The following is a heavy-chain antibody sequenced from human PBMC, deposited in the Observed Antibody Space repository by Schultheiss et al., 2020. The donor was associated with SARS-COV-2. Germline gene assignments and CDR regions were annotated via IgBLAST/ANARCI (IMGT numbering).Heavy chain of an antibody. D-gene: IGHD3-10*01. J-gene: IGHJ4*02. CDR3: ARGTRTGSSGSSDY. V-gene: IGHV4-4*07. CDR1: GGSISSYY. Sequence: GSLRLSCTVSGGSISSYYWSWIRQPAGKGLEWIGRIYTSGSTNYNPSLKSRVTMSVDTSKNQFSLKLSSVTAADTAVYYCARGTRTGSSGSSDYWGQGTLVTVSS. CDR2: IYTSGST.